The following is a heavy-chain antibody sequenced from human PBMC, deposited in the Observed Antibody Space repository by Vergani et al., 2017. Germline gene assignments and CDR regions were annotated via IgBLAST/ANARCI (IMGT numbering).Heavy chain of an antibody. CDR2: ISYDGSNK. V-gene: IGHV3-30*04. D-gene: IGHD4-11*01. CDR3: ARDRWDYSNYESWFDP. J-gene: IGHJ5*02. Sequence: QVQLVESGGGVVQPGRSLRLSCAASGFTFSSYAMHWVRQAPGKGLEWVAVISYDGSNKYYADSVKGRFTISRDNSKNTLYLQMNSLRAEDTAVYYCARDRWDYSNYESWFDPWGQGTLVTVSS. CDR1: GFTFSSYA.